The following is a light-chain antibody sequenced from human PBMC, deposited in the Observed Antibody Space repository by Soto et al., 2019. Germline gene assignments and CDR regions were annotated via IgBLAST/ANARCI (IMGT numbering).Light chain of an antibody. J-gene: IGKJ3*01. CDR3: QHYNTWPL. V-gene: IGKV3-15*01. Sequence: EIVMTQSPAPLSVSPGERATLSCRASQSVSSNLAWYQQKPGQAPRLPIYGASTRATGIPARFSGSGSGTEFTLTISSLQSGDLAVYYCQHYNTWPLFGPGSKVYI. CDR2: GAS. CDR1: QSVSSN.